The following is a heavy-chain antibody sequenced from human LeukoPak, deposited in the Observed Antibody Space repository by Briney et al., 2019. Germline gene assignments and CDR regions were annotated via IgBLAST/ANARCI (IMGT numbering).Heavy chain of an antibody. Sequence: SETLSLTCTVSGGSISSYYWSWIRQPPGKGLEWIGYIYYSGSTNYNPSLKSRVTISVDTSKNQFSLKLSSVTAADTAVYYCARGEQWRGYHAFDIWGQGTTVTVSP. J-gene: IGHJ3*02. CDR1: GGSISSYY. V-gene: IGHV4-59*08. CDR2: IYYSGST. D-gene: IGHD6-19*01. CDR3: ARGEQWRGYHAFDI.